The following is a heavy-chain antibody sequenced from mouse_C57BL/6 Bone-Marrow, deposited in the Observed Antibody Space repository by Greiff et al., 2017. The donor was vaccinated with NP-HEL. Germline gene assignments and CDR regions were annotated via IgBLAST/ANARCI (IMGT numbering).Heavy chain of an antibody. Sequence: QVQLKESDAELVKPGASVKISCKVSGYTFTDHTIHWMKQRPEQGLEWIGYIYPRDGSNKYNEKFKGKATLTADQSSSTAYMQLNSLTSEDSAVYFCARWPWWSPYAMDYWGQGTSVTVSS. CDR2: IYPRDGSN. J-gene: IGHJ4*01. CDR3: ARWPWWSPYAMDY. V-gene: IGHV1-78*01. D-gene: IGHD1-1*02. CDR1: GYTFTDHT.